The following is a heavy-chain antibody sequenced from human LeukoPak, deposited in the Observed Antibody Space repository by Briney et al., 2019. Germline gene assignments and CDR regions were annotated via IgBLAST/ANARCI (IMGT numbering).Heavy chain of an antibody. V-gene: IGHV1-69*05. J-gene: IGHJ4*02. CDR3: ARDLTHDYLRRGHFDY. CDR2: IIPTFGTA. Sequence: SVKVSCXASGGTFSSYAISWVRQALGQGLEWMARIIPTFGTANYAQKFQGRVTITTDESTSTAYMELSSLRSEDTAVYYCARDLTHDYLRRGHFDYWGQGTLVTVSS. D-gene: IGHD4-11*01. CDR1: GGTFSSYA.